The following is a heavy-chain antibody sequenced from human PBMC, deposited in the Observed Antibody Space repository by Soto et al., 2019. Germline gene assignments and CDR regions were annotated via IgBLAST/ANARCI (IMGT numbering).Heavy chain of an antibody. CDR3: AHRAVLCSGGTCYSHPFDF. CDR1: GFSLTTTGVV. Sequence: QITLKESGPTLVKPTQTLTLTCTFSGFSLTTTGVVVGWIRQPPGKALEWLAIIYWDDDKRYSPSLKSRLTITKDTSKNQVVLTMTNMDPVDTATYFCAHRAVLCSGGTCYSHPFDFWGQGTLVTVSS. D-gene: IGHD2-15*01. CDR2: IYWDDDK. V-gene: IGHV2-5*02. J-gene: IGHJ4*02.